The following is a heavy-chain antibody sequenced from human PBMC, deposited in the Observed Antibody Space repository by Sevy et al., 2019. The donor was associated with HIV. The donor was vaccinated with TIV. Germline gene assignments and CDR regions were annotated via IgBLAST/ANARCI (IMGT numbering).Heavy chain of an antibody. CDR3: ARRITMVRGVISDLMDV. D-gene: IGHD3-10*01. V-gene: IGHV3-74*01. Sequence: GGSLRLSCAASGFTFSSYWMHWVRQAPGKGLVWVSRINSDGSSTSYADSVKGRSTISRDNAKNTLYLQMNSLRAEDTAVYYCARRITMVRGVISDLMDVWGQGTTVTVSS. J-gene: IGHJ6*02. CDR2: INSDGSST. CDR1: GFTFSSYW.